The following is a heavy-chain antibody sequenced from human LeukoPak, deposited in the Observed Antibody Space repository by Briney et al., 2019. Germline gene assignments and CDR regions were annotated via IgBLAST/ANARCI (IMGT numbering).Heavy chain of an antibody. CDR1: GGTFSSYA. D-gene: IGHD3-10*01. CDR2: IIPIFGTA. V-gene: IGHV1-69*13. CDR3: AREDGSGSYPFDY. J-gene: IGHJ4*02. Sequence: ASVKVSCKASGGTFSSYAISWVRQAPGQGLEWMGGIIPIFGTADYAQKFQGRVTITADESTSTAYMELRSLRSDDTAVYYCAREDGSGSYPFDYWGQGTLVTVSS.